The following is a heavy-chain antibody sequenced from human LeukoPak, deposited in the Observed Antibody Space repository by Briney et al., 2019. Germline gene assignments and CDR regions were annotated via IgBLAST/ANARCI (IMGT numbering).Heavy chain of an antibody. D-gene: IGHD3-3*01. V-gene: IGHV4-4*02. CDR3: TGNGYYSLEY. Sequence: PSGTLSLTCAVSGGSISSTNWWSWVRQPPGKGLEWIGEIYHSGSTNYNPSHKSRVIISVDKSKNQFSLKLSSVTAADTAVYYCTGNGYYSLEYWGQGTLVTVSS. J-gene: IGHJ4*02. CDR2: IYHSGST. CDR1: GGSISSTNW.